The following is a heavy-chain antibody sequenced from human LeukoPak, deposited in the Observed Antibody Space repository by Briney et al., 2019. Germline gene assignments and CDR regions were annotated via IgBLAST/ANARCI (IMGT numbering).Heavy chain of an antibody. CDR3: AREGWDLNALDI. Sequence: GGSLRLSCAASGFTFTNYCMIWVRQAPGKGLVWVSYISSRSSNKYYADSVKGRFTISRDNAKNSLYLQMSSLRAEDTAIYYCAREGWDLNALDIWGQGTMVTVSP. D-gene: IGHD1-26*01. CDR1: GFTFTNYC. J-gene: IGHJ3*02. CDR2: ISSRSSNK. V-gene: IGHV3-48*04.